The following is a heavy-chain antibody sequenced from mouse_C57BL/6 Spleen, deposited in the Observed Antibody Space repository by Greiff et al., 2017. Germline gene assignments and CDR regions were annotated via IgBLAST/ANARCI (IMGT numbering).Heavy chain of an antibody. Sequence: EVQVVESGPGLVKPSQSLSLTCSVTGYSITSGYYWNWIRQFPGNKLEWMGYISYDGSNNYNPSLKNRISITRDTSKNQFFLKLNSVTTEDTATYYCARTYGNYGAMDYWGQGTSVTVSS. J-gene: IGHJ4*01. CDR2: ISYDGSN. CDR3: ARTYGNYGAMDY. V-gene: IGHV3-6*01. D-gene: IGHD2-10*02. CDR1: GYSITSGYY.